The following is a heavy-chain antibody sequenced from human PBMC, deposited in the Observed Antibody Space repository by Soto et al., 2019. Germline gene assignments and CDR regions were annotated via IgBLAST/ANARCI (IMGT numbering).Heavy chain of an antibody. CDR2: LFGNGGGI. CDR3: AKDRQPDGLWPFDH. D-gene: IGHD2-8*01. J-gene: IGHJ4*02. Sequence: GGSLRLSCAASGFTFSTYAMSWVRQAPGKGLEWVSGLFGNGGGISYADSVKGRFTISRDNSNNMLYLQMHSLRVEDTAVYYCAKDRQPDGLWPFDHWGQGTLVTVSS. CDR1: GFTFSTYA. V-gene: IGHV3-23*01.